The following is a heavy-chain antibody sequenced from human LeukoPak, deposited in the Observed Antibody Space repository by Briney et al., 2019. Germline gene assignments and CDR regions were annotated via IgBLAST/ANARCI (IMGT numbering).Heavy chain of an antibody. CDR3: AHSGWYYDFWSGYPFDP. J-gene: IGHJ5*02. D-gene: IGHD3-3*01. CDR1: GFSLSTRGVG. Sequence: SGPTLVNPTQTLTLTCTFSGFSLSTRGVGVGWIRQPPGRALEWLALIYWDDSKLYSPSLKSRLTKDTSKNQVVLSMTNMDPVDTATYYCAHSGWYYDFWSGYPFDPWGQGTLVTVSS. CDR2: IYWDDSK. V-gene: IGHV2-5*02.